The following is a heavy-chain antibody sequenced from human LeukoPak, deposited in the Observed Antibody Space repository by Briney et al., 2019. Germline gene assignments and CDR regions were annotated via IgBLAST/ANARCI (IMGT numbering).Heavy chain of an antibody. J-gene: IGHJ5*02. CDR1: GYPFTTYE. CDR2: VHPNTGNT. CDR3: ARGPRNDP. Sequence: GASVKVSCKTSGYPFTTYEINWVRQAAGQGLEWMGCVHPNTGNTAYAQRFQGRVTMTRDTSISTAYMELSSLTSNDTAVYFCARGPRNDPWGQGTLVTVSS. D-gene: IGHD1-14*01. V-gene: IGHV1-8*01.